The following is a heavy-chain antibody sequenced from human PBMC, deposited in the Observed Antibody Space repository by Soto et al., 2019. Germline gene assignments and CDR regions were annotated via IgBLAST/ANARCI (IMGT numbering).Heavy chain of an antibody. CDR3: ARDAPNIVVVVAATYNVLDI. V-gene: IGHV1-69*04. J-gene: IGHJ3*02. Sequence: ASVKVSCQASGSTFSRYTISWGRQAPGQRLEWMGRIIPILGIANYAQKFQGRVTITADKSTSTAYMELSSLRSEDTAVYYCARDAPNIVVVVAATYNVLDIWGQGTMVT. CDR1: GSTFSRYT. CDR2: IIPILGIA. D-gene: IGHD2-15*01.